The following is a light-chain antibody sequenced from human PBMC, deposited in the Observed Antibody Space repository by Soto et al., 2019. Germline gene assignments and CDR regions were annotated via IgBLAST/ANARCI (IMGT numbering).Light chain of an antibody. Sequence: EIVLTQSPCTLSLSSGERATLSWWASQSVSNNYLAWYQQKPGQAPRLLIYGASNRATGIPDRFSGSAYGTDFNLTISSLQPEDFATYYCQQANSFPLTFGGGTKVDI. CDR2: GAS. J-gene: IGKJ4*01. V-gene: IGKV3-20*01. CDR1: QSVSNNY. CDR3: QQANSFPLT.